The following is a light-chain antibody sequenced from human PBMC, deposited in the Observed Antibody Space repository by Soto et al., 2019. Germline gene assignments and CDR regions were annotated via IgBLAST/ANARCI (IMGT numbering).Light chain of an antibody. CDR2: DAS. J-gene: IGKJ1*01. Sequence: EIVMTQSPATLSVSPGERATFSCWASQSVSSNLAWYQQKPGQAPRLLIYDASTRATGIPARFSGSGSGTDFTLTISGLQSEDFAVYYCQQYDNWPRTFGQGTKVDIK. CDR3: QQYDNWPRT. CDR1: QSVSSN. V-gene: IGKV3D-15*01.